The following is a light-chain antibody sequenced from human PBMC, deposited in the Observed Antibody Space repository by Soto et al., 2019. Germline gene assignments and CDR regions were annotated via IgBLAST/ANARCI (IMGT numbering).Light chain of an antibody. CDR2: GAS. CDR1: NY. CDR3: QQYGSSPFT. Sequence: NYLAWYQQKPGQAPRLLIYGASSRATGIPDRFSGSGSGTDFTLTISRLEPEDFAVYYCQQYGSSPFTFGPRSIVDV. V-gene: IGKV3-20*01. J-gene: IGKJ3*01.